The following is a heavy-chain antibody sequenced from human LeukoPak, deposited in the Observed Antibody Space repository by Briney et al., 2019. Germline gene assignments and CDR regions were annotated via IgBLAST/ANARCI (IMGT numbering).Heavy chain of an antibody. CDR2: ISGSGGST. CDR1: GFTFSSDA. Sequence: PGGSLRLSCTASGFTFSSDAMSWVRQAPGKGLEWVSAISGSGGSTYYADSVKGRFTISRDNSKNTLYLQMNSLRAEDTAVYYCATTGGNYPLGYFDYWGQGTLVTVSS. V-gene: IGHV3-23*01. D-gene: IGHD1-7*01. CDR3: ATTGGNYPLGYFDY. J-gene: IGHJ4*02.